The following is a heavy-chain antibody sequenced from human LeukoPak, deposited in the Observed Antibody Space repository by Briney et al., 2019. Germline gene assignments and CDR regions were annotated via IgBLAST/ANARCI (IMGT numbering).Heavy chain of an antibody. CDR2: IYYSGST. J-gene: IGHJ4*02. D-gene: IGHD3-10*01. Sequence: SETLSLTCTVSGGSISSGGYYWSWIRQHPGKGLEWIGYIYYSGSTYYNPSLKSRVTISVDTSKNQFSLKLSSVTAADTAVYYCARGGGLRFRERPDYWGQGTLVTVSS. V-gene: IGHV4-31*03. CDR3: ARGGGLRFRERPDY. CDR1: GGSISSGGYY.